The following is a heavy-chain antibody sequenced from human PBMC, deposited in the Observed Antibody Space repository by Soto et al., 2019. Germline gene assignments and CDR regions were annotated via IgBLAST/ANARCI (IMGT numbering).Heavy chain of an antibody. Sequence: QVQLVESGGGLVKPGGSLRLACAASGFSFGDSYMSWVRQAPGKGLEWLSYISGSSSYPNYADSVKGRFTISRDKAKRSLYLEMIRLRVDDTAVYSCANTIVAASGYYFDHWGKGNLVTVSS. J-gene: IGHJ4*02. CDR3: ANTIVAASGYYFDH. CDR2: ISGSSSYP. V-gene: IGHV3-11*06. CDR1: GFSFGDSY. D-gene: IGHD2-21*01.